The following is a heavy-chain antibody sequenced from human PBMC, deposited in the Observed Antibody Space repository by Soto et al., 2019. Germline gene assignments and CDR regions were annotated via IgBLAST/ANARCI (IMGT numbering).Heavy chain of an antibody. CDR2: IYPSDSDT. CDR1: GYNFAGYW. Sequence: PGESLKISCKGSGYNFAGYWIAWVRQMPGKGLELMGIIYPSDSDTRYRPSFQGQATISADKSIRSAYLQWSSLRASDTAMYYCARGGVSTRTFDYWGQGTPVTVSS. CDR3: ARGGVSTRTFDY. J-gene: IGHJ4*02. D-gene: IGHD3-3*01. V-gene: IGHV5-51*01.